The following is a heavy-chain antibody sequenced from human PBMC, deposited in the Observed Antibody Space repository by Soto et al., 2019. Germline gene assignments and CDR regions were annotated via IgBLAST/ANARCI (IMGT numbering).Heavy chain of an antibody. D-gene: IGHD3-3*01. Sequence: SETLSLTCAVYGGSFSCYYWSWIRQPPGKGLEWIGEINHSGSTNYNPSLKSRVTISVDTSKNQFSLKLSSVTAADTAVYYCARGEFEAGFWSGYYSRLDVWGQGTTVTVSS. V-gene: IGHV4-34*01. CDR3: ARGEFEAGFWSGYYSRLDV. J-gene: IGHJ6*02. CDR1: GGSFSCYY. CDR2: INHSGST.